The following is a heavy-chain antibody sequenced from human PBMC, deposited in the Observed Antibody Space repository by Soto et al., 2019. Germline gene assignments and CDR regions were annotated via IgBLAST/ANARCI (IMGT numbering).Heavy chain of an antibody. CDR2: ISYDGSNK. CDR3: AKDPDSSGMVRGGPYFDY. CDR1: GFTFSSYG. Sequence: GGSLRLSCAASGFTFSSYGMHWVRQAPGKGLEWVAVISYDGSNKYYADSVKGRFTISRDNSKNTLYLQMNSLRAEDTAVYYCAKDPDSSGMVRGGPYFDYWGQGTLVTVS. V-gene: IGHV3-30*18. J-gene: IGHJ4*02. D-gene: IGHD3-10*01.